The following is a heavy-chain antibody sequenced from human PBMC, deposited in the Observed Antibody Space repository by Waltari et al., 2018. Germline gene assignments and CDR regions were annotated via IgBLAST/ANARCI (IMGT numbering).Heavy chain of an antibody. J-gene: IGHJ4*02. CDR2: SRSKADGGTI. D-gene: IGHD5-12*01. Sequence: EVQLVESGGGLVKPGGSLRLSCAASGFSFSDAWMGWVSLAPGKGLEWVGRSRSKADGGTIAYAAPVKGRFTISRDDSKTTLYMQLNSLKDEDTAVYYCTTDRRRGYDPQFDYWGQGTLVTVSS. V-gene: IGHV3-15*01. CDR1: GFSFSDAW. CDR3: TTDRRRGYDPQFDY.